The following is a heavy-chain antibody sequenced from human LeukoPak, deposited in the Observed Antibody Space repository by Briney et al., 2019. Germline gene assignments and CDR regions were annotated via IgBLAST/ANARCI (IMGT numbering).Heavy chain of an antibody. CDR1: GGSISSGGYY. V-gene: IGHV4-31*03. D-gene: IGHD4-11*01. Sequence: SQTLSLTCTVSGGSISSGGYYWSWIRQHPGKGLEWIGYIYYSGSTYYNPSLKSRVTISVDTSKNQFSLKLSSVTAADTAVYYCARGMAYSTKLDYWGQGTLVTVSS. CDR2: IYYSGST. CDR3: ARGMAYSTKLDY. J-gene: IGHJ4*02.